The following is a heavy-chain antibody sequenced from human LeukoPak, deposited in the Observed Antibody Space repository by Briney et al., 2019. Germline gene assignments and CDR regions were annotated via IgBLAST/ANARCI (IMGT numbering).Heavy chain of an antibody. V-gene: IGHV5-51*01. CDR3: ARRPTTNFDF. J-gene: IGHJ4*02. CDR2: IYPDDSDA. Sequence: AESLKISCKASGYNFSNYWIAWVRQMPPKGLEWMGTIYPDDSDARYSPSFQGQVTLSVDKSVTSAYLQWSSLKASDTAIYYCARRPTTNFDFWGQGTLVTVSS. CDR1: GYNFSNYW. D-gene: IGHD1-26*01.